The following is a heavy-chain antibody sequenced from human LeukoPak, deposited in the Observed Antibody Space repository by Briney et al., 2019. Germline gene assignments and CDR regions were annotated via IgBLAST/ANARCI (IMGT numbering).Heavy chain of an antibody. CDR3: ARHLYGSGSYYYYFDY. Sequence: ASVKVFCKASGYTFTGYYMHWVRQAPGQGLEWMGWINPNSGGTNYAQKFQGRVTMTRDTSISTAYMELSRLRSDDTAVYYCARHLYGSGSYYYYFDYWGQGTLVTVSS. D-gene: IGHD3-10*01. CDR2: INPNSGGT. V-gene: IGHV1-2*02. J-gene: IGHJ4*02. CDR1: GYTFTGYY.